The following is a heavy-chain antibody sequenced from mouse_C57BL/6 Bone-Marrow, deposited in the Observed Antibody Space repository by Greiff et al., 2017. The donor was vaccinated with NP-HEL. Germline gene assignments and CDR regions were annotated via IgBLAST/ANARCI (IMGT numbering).Heavy chain of an antibody. V-gene: IGHV5-17*01. Sequence: EVMLVESGGGLVKPGGSLKLSCAASGFTFSDYGMHWVRQAPEKGLEWVAYISSGSSTIYYADTVKGRFTISRDNAKNNLFLKMTSLRSEGTAMYYCARPDSENYFDYWGQGTTLTVSS. CDR3: ARPDSENYFDY. CDR1: GFTFSDYG. CDR2: ISSGSSTI. J-gene: IGHJ2*01.